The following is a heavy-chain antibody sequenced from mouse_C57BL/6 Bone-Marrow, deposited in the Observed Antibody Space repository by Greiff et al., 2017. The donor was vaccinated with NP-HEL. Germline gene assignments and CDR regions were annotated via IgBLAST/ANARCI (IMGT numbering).Heavy chain of an antibody. V-gene: IGHV1-55*01. J-gene: IGHJ2*01. CDR2: IYPGIGST. CDR1: GYTFTSYW. Sequence: QVQLQQPGAELVKPGASVKMSCKASGYTFTSYWITWVKQRPGQGLEWIGDIYPGIGSTNYNEKFKSKSTLTVDTSSSTAYMQLSSLTSEDSAVYYCARGRFTTVVDYWGQGTTLTVSS. CDR3: ARGRFTTVVDY. D-gene: IGHD1-1*01.